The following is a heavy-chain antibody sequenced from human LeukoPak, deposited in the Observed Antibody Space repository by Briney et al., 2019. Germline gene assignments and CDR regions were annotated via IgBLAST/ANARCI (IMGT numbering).Heavy chain of an antibody. V-gene: IGHV3-48*03. CDR1: GFTFSSYE. Sequence: PGGSLRLSCAASGFTFSSYEMNWVRQAPGKGLEWVSYISSSGNTIYYADSVKGRFTISRDNAKNSLYLQMNSLRAEDTAVYYCARGGGYYGSGSLHYYYYGMDVWGQRTTVTVSS. CDR3: ARGGGYYGSGSLHYYYYGMDV. CDR2: ISSSGNTI. J-gene: IGHJ6*02. D-gene: IGHD3-10*01.